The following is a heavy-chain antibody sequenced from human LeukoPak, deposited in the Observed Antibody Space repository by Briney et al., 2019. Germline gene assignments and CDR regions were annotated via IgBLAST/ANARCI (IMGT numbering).Heavy chain of an antibody. V-gene: IGHV3-53*01. CDR1: GFTVSSNY. J-gene: IGHJ4*02. CDR3: ARGELSTFDY. CDR2: MYSGGST. D-gene: IGHD3-16*02. Sequence: GGSLRLSCASSGFTVSSNYMTWVRQAPWKGLEWVSVMYSGGSTYYADSVKGRFTISRDNSKNTLYLQMNSLKVEDTAVYYCARGELSTFDYWGQGTLVTVSS.